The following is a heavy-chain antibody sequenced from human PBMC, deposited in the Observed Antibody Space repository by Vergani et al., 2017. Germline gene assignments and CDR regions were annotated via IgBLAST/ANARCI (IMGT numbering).Heavy chain of an antibody. CDR3: ASHRELGTIYPSNWFDP. V-gene: IGHV4-34*01. Sequence: QVQLQQWGAGLLKPSETLSLTCAVYGGSFSGYYWSWIRQPPGKGLEWIGEINHSGSTNYNPSLKSRVTISVDTSKNQFSLKLSSVTAADTAVYYCASHRELGTIYPSNWFDPWGQGTLVTVSS. CDR1: GGSFSGYY. CDR2: INHSGST. D-gene: IGHD3-9*01. J-gene: IGHJ5*02.